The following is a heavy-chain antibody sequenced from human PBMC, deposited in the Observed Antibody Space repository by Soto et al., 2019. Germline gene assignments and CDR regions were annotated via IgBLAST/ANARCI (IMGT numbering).Heavy chain of an antibody. CDR3: AREAVTSAPVGYNWFDP. D-gene: IGHD4-17*01. V-gene: IGHV1-69*12. J-gene: IGHJ5*02. CDR1: GGTFSSYA. CDR2: IIPIFGTA. Sequence: QVQLVQSGAEVKKPGSSVKVSCKASGGTFSSYAISWVRQAPGQGLEWMGGIIPIFGTANYAQKFQGRVTITAXXSXSXXYMELSSLRSEDTAVYYCAREAVTSAPVGYNWFDPWGQGTLVTVSS.